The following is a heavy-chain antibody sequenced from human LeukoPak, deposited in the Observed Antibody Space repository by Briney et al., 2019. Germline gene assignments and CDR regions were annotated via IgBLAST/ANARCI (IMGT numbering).Heavy chain of an antibody. CDR2: IYYSGST. D-gene: IGHD3-10*01. Sequence: SETLSLTCTVSGGSISSSSYYWGWIRQPPGKGLEWIGSIYYSGSTYYNPSLKSRVTISVDTSKNQFSLKLSSVTAADTAVYYCARRAASPYGSGNDAFDIWGQGTMVTVSS. J-gene: IGHJ3*02. CDR3: ARRAASPYGSGNDAFDI. CDR1: GGSISSSSYY. V-gene: IGHV4-39*07.